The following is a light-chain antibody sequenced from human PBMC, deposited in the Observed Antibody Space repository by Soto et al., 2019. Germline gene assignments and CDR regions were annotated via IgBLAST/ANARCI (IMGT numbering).Light chain of an antibody. J-gene: IGLJ1*01. V-gene: IGLV1-40*01. CDR2: GNS. CDR1: SSNIGAGYD. Sequence: QSVLTQPPSVSGAPGQRVTISCTGSSSNIGAGYDVHWYQQLPGTAPKLLIYGNSNRPSGVPDRFSGSKSGTSASLAITGLQAEDEAEYFCISYKTDDTFVFGSGTKLTVL. CDR3: ISYKTDDTFV.